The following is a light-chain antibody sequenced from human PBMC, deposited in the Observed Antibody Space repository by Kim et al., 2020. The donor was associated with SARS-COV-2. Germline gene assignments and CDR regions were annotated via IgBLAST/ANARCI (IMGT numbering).Light chain of an antibody. CDR2: SNT. CDR1: SSNIGTKH. V-gene: IGLV1-44*01. J-gene: IGLJ3*02. Sequence: QSVLTQPPSVSGTPGQGVTISCSGSSSNIGTKHVNWYQQLPGTAPKRLIYSNTQRPSGVPDRFSGTNSGTSASLAISGLQSEDEAIYYCAAWDDSLNGQWVFGEGTQLTVL. CDR3: AAWDDSLNGQWV.